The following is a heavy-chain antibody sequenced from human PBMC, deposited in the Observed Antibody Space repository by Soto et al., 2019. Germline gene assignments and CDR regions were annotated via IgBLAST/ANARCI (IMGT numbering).Heavy chain of an antibody. CDR1: GFTFSSYA. Sequence: GGSLRLYCAASGFTFSSYAMSWVRQAPGRGLEWVSAISGSGGSTYYADSVKGRFTISRDNSKNTLYLQMNSLRAEDTAVYYCAKARSSGWYRGNWFDPWGQGTLVTVSS. V-gene: IGHV3-23*01. J-gene: IGHJ5*02. D-gene: IGHD6-19*01. CDR3: AKARSSGWYRGNWFDP. CDR2: ISGSGGST.